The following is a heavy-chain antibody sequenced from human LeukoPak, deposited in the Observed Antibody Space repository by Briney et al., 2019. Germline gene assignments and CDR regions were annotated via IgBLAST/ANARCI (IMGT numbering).Heavy chain of an antibody. Sequence: GESLKISCKASGYGFSHYWIGWVRQLPGKGLEWMGFIYPTDSTTRYSPSFQGQVTISADKSISTAYLQWSSLKASDTAIYYCARRYYHSSEFDPWGQGTLVTVSS. J-gene: IGHJ5*02. CDR1: GYGFSHYW. CDR2: IYPTDSTT. D-gene: IGHD3-22*01. V-gene: IGHV5-51*01. CDR3: ARRYYHSSEFDP.